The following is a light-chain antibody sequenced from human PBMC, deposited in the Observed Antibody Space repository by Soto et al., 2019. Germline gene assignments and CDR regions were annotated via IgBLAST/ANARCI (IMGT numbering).Light chain of an antibody. CDR1: QSISSN. Sequence: EIVMTQSPATLSVSPGERATLSCRASQSISSNLAGYQQKPGQAPRLLIYGASTRATGIPARFSGSGSGTEFTLTITSLQSEDFAVYYCQQNNHWLWTFGQGTKVEIK. J-gene: IGKJ1*01. V-gene: IGKV3-15*01. CDR3: QQNNHWLWT. CDR2: GAS.